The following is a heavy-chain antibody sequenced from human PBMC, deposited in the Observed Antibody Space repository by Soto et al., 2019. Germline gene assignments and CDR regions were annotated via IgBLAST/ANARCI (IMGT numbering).Heavy chain of an antibody. CDR1: GGSISSGGYY. V-gene: IGHV4-31*03. J-gene: IGHJ6*02. D-gene: IGHD2-2*01. CDR3: ARNVGLSYYSSYGMDV. CDR2: IYYSGST. Sequence: SETLSLTCTVSGGSISSGGYYWSWIRQHPGKGLEWIGYIYYSGSTYYNPSLKSRVTISVDTSKNQFSLKLSSVTAADTAVYYCARNVGLSYYSSYGMDVWGQGTTVTVSS.